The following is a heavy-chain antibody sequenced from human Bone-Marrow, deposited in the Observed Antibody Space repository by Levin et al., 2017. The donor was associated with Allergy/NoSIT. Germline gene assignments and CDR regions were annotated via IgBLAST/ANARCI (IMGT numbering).Heavy chain of an antibody. V-gene: IGHV3-23*01. D-gene: IGHD3-10*01. CDR3: AKVLSDHFGLGSSLPGSGMGV. CDR1: GFTFGIYA. J-gene: IGHJ6*02. CDR2: ISGSAAYT. Sequence: GESLKISCAASGFTFGIYAMSWVRQAPGKGLEWVSAISGSAAYTYCADSVKGRFTISRDNSKNTLYLQFHSLKVEDSAVYYCAKVLSDHFGLGSSLPGSGMGVWGQGTTVTVSS.